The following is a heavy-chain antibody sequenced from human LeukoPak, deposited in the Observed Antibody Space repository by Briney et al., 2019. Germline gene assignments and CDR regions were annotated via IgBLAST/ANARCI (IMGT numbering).Heavy chain of an antibody. CDR3: ARDYYDSSGFGAFDI. CDR2: INPNSGGT. V-gene: IGHV1-2*02. D-gene: IGHD3-22*01. Sequence: ASVKVSCKASGYTFTDYCIHWVRQAPGQGLEWMGWINPNSGGTNYAQKFQGRVTMTRDTSISTAYMELSRLRSDDTAVYYCARDYYDSSGFGAFDIWGQGTMVTVSS. J-gene: IGHJ3*02. CDR1: GYTFTDYC.